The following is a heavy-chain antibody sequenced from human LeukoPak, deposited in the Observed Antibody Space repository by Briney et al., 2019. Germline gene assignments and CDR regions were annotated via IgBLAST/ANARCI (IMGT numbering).Heavy chain of an antibody. CDR3: AKAGVIVPTIVLDY. V-gene: IGHV3-23*01. CDR1: GFTFSSYA. CDR2: ISGSGGST. J-gene: IGHJ4*02. D-gene: IGHD5-12*01. Sequence: GGSLRLSCAASGFTFSSYAMNWVRQAPGKGLEWASGISGSGGSTYYADSVKGRFTIPRDNSKNTLSLQMNSLRVEDTAVYYCAKAGVIVPTIVLDYWGQGTLVTVSS.